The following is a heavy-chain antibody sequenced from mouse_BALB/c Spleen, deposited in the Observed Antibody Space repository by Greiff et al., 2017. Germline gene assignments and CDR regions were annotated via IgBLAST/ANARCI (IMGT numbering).Heavy chain of an antibody. J-gene: IGHJ1*01. D-gene: IGHD2-10*01. V-gene: IGHV5-15*02. CDR2: ISNLAYSI. CDR3: ARAYYSYWYFDV. CDR1: GFTFSDYG. Sequence: EVHLVESGGGLVQPGGSRKLSCAASGFTFSDYGMAWVRQAPGKGPEWVAFISNLAYSIYYADTVTGRFTISRENAKNTLYLEMSSLRSEDTAMYYCARAYYSYWYFDVWGAGTTVTVSS.